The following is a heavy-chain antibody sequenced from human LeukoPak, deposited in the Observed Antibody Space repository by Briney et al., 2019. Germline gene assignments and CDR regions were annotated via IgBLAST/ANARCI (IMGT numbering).Heavy chain of an antibody. CDR3: ARDIYSSSWYAPLYYYYYYMDV. Sequence: ASVKVSCKASGYTFTSYGISWVRQAPGQGLEWMGWISAYNGNTNYAQKLQGRVTMTTDTSTSTAYMELRSLRSDDTAVYYCARDIYSSSWYAPLYYYYYYMDVWGKGTTVTVSS. CDR1: GYTFTSYG. CDR2: ISAYNGNT. V-gene: IGHV1-18*01. D-gene: IGHD6-13*01. J-gene: IGHJ6*03.